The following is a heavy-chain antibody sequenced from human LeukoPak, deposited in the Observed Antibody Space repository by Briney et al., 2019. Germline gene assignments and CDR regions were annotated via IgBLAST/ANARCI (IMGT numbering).Heavy chain of an antibody. D-gene: IGHD5-12*01. V-gene: IGHV1-69*06. CDR2: IIPIFGTA. J-gene: IGHJ5*02. Sequence: GASVKVSCKASGYTFTSHGISWVRQAPGQGLEWMGGIIPIFGTANYAQKFQGRVTITADKSTSTAYMELSSLRSEDTAVYYCARDLGYSGYDNNWFDPWGQGTLVTVSS. CDR3: ARDLGYSGYDNNWFDP. CDR1: GYTFTSHG.